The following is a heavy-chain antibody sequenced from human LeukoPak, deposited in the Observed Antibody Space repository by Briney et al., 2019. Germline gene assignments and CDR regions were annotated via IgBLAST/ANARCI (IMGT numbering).Heavy chain of an antibody. V-gene: IGHV5-51*01. D-gene: IGHD3-3*01. Sequence: GESLKISCKGSGYSFTSYWIGWVRQMPGKGLEWMGIIYPGDSDTRYSPSFQGQVTISADKSISTAYLQWSSLKASDTAMYYCARGHANYDFWSDFDDAFDIWGQGTMVTVSS. CDR1: GYSFTSYW. CDR3: ARGHANYDFWSDFDDAFDI. CDR2: IYPGDSDT. J-gene: IGHJ3*02.